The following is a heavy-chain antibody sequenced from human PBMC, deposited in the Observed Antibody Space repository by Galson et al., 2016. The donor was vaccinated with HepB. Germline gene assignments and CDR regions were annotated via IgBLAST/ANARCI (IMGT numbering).Heavy chain of an antibody. CDR1: GFRVSAHH. D-gene: IGHD4-23*01. J-gene: IGHJ4*02. CDR3: VGYGGRSV. Sequence: SLRLSCAVSGFRVSAHHVGWFRQAPGKGPECVSVLYCGGGTYHTDDGKGRFSVSRDNYKNIVYLQINSLSADDTAVDYFVGYGGRSVWGQGTLVTVSS. V-gene: IGHV3-53*01. CDR2: LYCGGGT.